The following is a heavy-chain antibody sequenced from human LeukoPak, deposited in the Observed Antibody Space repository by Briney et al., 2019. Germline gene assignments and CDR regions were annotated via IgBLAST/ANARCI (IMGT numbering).Heavy chain of an antibody. J-gene: IGHJ3*02. CDR1: GYTFINYG. CDR3: ARRSRSDAFDI. D-gene: IGHD2-2*01. V-gene: IGHV1-18*01. Sequence: ASVKVSCKASGYTFINYGISWVRQAPGQGPEWMGWISAINGDTDYAQNLQGRVTMTTDTSTSTAYMELRSLRSDDTAVYYCARRSRSDAFDIWGQGTMVTVSS. CDR2: ISAINGDT.